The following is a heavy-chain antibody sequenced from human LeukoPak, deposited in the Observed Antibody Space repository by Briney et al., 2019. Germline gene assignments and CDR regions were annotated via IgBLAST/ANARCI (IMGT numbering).Heavy chain of an antibody. V-gene: IGHV3-21*01. D-gene: IGHD1-7*01. CDR3: ARGGWVELPNDY. J-gene: IGHJ4*02. Sequence: GGSLRLSCAASGFTFSSYSMNWVRQAPGKGLEWVSSISSSSSYIYYADSVKGRFTISRDNAKNSLYLQMNSLRAEDTAVYYCARGGWVELPNDYWGQGTLVTVSS. CDR1: GFTFSSYS. CDR2: ISSSSSYI.